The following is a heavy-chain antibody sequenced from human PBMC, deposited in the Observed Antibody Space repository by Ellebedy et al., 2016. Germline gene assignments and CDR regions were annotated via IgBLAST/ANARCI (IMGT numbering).Heavy chain of an antibody. CDR1: GYSFTSYW. Sequence: GESLKISCKASGYSFTSYWIGWVRQTPGKGLEWMGKIYLDDSDPTYSPPFEGQVIISADKSTNTAYLQWNSLRASDSGIYYCASLPNTAAANPWGQGTLVTVS. CDR2: IYLDDSDP. J-gene: IGHJ5*02. V-gene: IGHV5-51*01. CDR3: ASLPNTAAANP. D-gene: IGHD4-17*01.